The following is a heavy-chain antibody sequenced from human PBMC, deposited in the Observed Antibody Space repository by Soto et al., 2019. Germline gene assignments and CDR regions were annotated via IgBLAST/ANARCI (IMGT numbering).Heavy chain of an antibody. CDR2: ISNDGRRK. CDR3: ARVATAMIYDF. D-gene: IGHD3-16*01. Sequence: GGSLRLSCAASGFSLSTNTMHWVRQVPGKGLEWVASISNDGRRKYYADFVKGRFTISRDTANNILYLEMNSLRAEDASLYYCARVATAMIYDFWGQGTQVTVSS. CDR1: GFSLSTNT. J-gene: IGHJ4*02. V-gene: IGHV3-30*04.